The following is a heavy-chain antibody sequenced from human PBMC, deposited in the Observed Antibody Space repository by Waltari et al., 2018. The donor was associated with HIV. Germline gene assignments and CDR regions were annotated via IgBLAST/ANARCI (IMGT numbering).Heavy chain of an antibody. J-gene: IGHJ4*02. CDR1: GGSISRGSYY. CDR2: IYTSGST. D-gene: IGHD5-18*01. CDR3: ASQYSYGLRPNFFDY. V-gene: IGHV4-61*02. Sequence: QVQLQESGPGLVKPSQTLSLTCSVSGGSISRGSYYWSWIRQPAGKGLEWIGRIYTSGSTNYNPSIKSRVSISVDTSKNQFSLKLSSVTAADTAVYYCASQYSYGLRPNFFDYWGQGTLVTVSS.